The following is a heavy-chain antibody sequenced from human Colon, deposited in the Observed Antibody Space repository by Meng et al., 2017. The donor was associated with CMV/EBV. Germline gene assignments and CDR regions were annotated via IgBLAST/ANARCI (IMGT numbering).Heavy chain of an antibody. CDR2: IRSDGSAT. CDR3: VRSSGWSLFDY. CDR1: GYTFSAYY. D-gene: IGHD6-19*01. V-gene: IGHV1-2*02. Sequence: QVELMQSGAGVKEPGAYVKVPCKTSGYTFSAYYMHWVRQAPGQGLEWMGWIRSDGSATNYAQKFRGRVTMTRDASVSTAYMELSGLTSDDTAVYFCVRSSGWSLFDYWGPGALVTVSS. J-gene: IGHJ4*02.